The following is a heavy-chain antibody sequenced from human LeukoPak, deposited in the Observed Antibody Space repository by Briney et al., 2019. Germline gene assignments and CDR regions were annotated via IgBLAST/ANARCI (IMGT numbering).Heavy chain of an antibody. CDR1: GGSISSYY. Sequence: PSETLSLTCTVSGGSISSYYWSWIRQPPGKGLEWIGYIYYSGSTNYNPSLKSRVTISVDPSKNKFSLKLSSVTAADTAVYCCASLSFVVPAAIFDYWGKGTLVTVSS. D-gene: IGHD2-2*01. CDR2: IYYSGST. V-gene: IGHV4-59*08. CDR3: ASLSFVVPAAIFDY. J-gene: IGHJ4*02.